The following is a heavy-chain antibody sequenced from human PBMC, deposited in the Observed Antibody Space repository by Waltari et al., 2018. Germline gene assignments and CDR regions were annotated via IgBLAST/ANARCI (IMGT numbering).Heavy chain of an antibody. CDR2: ISSSSNFL. CDR3: ARDSSGWFFDY. Sequence: EVQLVESGGGPVKPGGSLRRSCAACGFTVSSFRMSWVRQAPVKGLEWVSSISSSSNFLYYADSVKGRFTISRDNAKNSLYLHMNSLRAEDTAVYYCARDSSGWFFDYWGQGTLVTVSS. V-gene: IGHV3-21*02. CDR1: GFTVSSFR. D-gene: IGHD6-19*01. J-gene: IGHJ4*02.